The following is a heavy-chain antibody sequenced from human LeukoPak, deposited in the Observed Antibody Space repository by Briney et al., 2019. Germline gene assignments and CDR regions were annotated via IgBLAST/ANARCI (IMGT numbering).Heavy chain of an antibody. Sequence: ASVKVSCKASGYTFTSYGISWVRQAPGQGLEWMGWISAYNGNTNYAQKLQGRVTMTTDTSTSTAYMELRSLRSDDTAVYYCARWGFQAAYYDSSGSEKPDAFDMWGQGTMVTVSS. CDR2: ISAYNGNT. V-gene: IGHV1-18*01. D-gene: IGHD3-22*01. J-gene: IGHJ3*02. CDR1: GYTFTSYG. CDR3: ARWGFQAAYYDSSGSEKPDAFDM.